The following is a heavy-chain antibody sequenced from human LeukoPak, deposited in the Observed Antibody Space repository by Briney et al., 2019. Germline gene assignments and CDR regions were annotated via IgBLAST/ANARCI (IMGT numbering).Heavy chain of an antibody. CDR2: INPNSGGT. V-gene: IGHV1-2*02. CDR1: GCTFTGYY. J-gene: IGHJ4*02. CDR3: ARSGDFWSGYPYYFDY. Sequence: ASVKVSCTASGCTFTGYYMHWVRQAPGQGLEWMGWINPNSGGTNYAQKFQGRVTMTRDTSISTAYMELSRLRSDDTAVYYCARSGDFWSGYPYYFDYWGQGTLVTVSS. D-gene: IGHD3-3*01.